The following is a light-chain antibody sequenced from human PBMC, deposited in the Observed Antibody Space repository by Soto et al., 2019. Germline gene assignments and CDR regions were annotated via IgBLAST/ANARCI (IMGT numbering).Light chain of an antibody. Sequence: EIVLTQSPATLSLSPGQRATVSCRASQSVSNYLGWSQQKPGQAPRLLIYDASNRDTGIPARFSGSGSGTDFTLTISSLEPEDFAVYYCQHGGTFGQGTRLEIK. J-gene: IGKJ5*01. V-gene: IGKV3-11*01. CDR2: DAS. CDR3: QHGGT. CDR1: QSVSNY.